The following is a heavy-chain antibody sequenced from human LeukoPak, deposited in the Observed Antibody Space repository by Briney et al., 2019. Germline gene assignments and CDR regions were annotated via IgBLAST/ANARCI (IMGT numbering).Heavy chain of an antibody. CDR1: GFTFTTYT. Sequence: PGGSLRLSCLASGFTFTTYTMYWVRQAPGKGLEWVSAITGRSSYIYYTDSVKGRFTISRDNAKNSLYMQMNSLRADDTAVYYCASLRVTATYNWFDPWGQGTLVTVSS. J-gene: IGHJ5*02. CDR3: ASLRVTATYNWFDP. CDR2: ITGRSSYI. V-gene: IGHV3-21*06. D-gene: IGHD2-21*02.